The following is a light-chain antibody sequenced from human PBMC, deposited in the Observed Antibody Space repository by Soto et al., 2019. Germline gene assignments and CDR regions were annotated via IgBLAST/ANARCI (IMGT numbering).Light chain of an antibody. V-gene: IGKV3-11*01. CDR3: QRFGTSPPWT. J-gene: IGKJ1*01. CDR2: DAS. CDR1: QSVSSY. Sequence: EIVLTQSPATLSLSPGERATLSCRASQSVSSYLAWYQQKPGQAPRLLIYDASNRATGIPARFSGSGSGTDFTPTITRLEPEDFAVYYCQRFGTSPPWTFGQGTKVDI.